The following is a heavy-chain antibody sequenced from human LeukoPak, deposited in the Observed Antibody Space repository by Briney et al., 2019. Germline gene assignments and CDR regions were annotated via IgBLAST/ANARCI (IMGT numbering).Heavy chain of an antibody. CDR2: IWYDGSNK. Sequence: PGGSLRLSCAASGFTFSSYAMHWVRQAPGKGLEWVAVIWYDGSNKYYADSVKGRFTISRDNSKNTLYLQMNSLRAEDTAVYYCAKDRASGYYHDAFDIWGQGTMVTVSS. CDR3: AKDRASGYYHDAFDI. V-gene: IGHV3-33*06. J-gene: IGHJ3*02. D-gene: IGHD3-22*01. CDR1: GFTFSSYA.